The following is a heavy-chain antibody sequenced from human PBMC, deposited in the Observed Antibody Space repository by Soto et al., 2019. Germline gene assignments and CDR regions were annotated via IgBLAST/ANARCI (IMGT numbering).Heavy chain of an antibody. CDR3: ATWLGTS. Sequence: PGGSLRLSCAASGFTINNAWMSWVRQAPGKGLEWVGRLKSKSAGGTTDYAAPVKDRFTISRDDSENMLFLQMNSLKTEDTAMYYCATWLGTSWGQGTLVTVSS. J-gene: IGHJ5*02. CDR1: GFTINNAW. D-gene: IGHD6-19*01. CDR2: LKSKSAGGTT. V-gene: IGHV3-15*01.